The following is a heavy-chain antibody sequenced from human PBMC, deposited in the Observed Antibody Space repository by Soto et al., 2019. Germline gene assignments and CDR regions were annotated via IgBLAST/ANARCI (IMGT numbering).Heavy chain of an antibody. J-gene: IGHJ6*04. CDR1: GFTLSGSG. Sequence: HPGGSLRLSCAASGFTLSGSGIHWVRQASGKGLEWVGRIRSKVNSDAIAYAASVKGRFTISRDDSKNTAHLQMNSLKTEDTAVYYCTRLKESEPGAVTLSLDVWGKGTTVTVSS. CDR3: TRLKESEPGAVTLSLDV. V-gene: IGHV3-73*01. CDR2: IRSKVNSDAI. D-gene: IGHD4-4*01.